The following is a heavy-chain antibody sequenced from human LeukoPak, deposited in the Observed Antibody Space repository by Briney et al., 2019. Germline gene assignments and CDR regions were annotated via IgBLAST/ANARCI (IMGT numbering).Heavy chain of an antibody. J-gene: IGHJ4*02. D-gene: IGHD2-2*01. CDR3: ARESAGTGYCSSTSCPLSY. V-gene: IGHV1-69*01. CDR2: IIPIFGTA. Sequence: GXXSXXXISWVRQAPGQGLEWMGGIIPIFGTANYAQKFQGRVTITADESTSTAYMELSSLRSEDTAVYYCARESAGTGYCSSTSCPLSYWGQGTLVTVSS. CDR1: GXXSXXX.